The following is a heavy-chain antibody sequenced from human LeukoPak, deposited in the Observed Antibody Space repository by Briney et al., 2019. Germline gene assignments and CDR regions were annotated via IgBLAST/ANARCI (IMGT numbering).Heavy chain of an antibody. V-gene: IGHV3-23*01. Sequence: GGSLRLSCAASGFTFSSHAMTWVRQAPGKGLEWGSSITGSGGSTFYAASVKGRFTISRDNSKNTLYPQMNSLRAEDTAVYYCAKLGISDGIDYWGQGTLVTVSS. J-gene: IGHJ4*02. CDR2: ITGSGGST. CDR1: GFTFSSHA. CDR3: AKLGISDGIDY. D-gene: IGHD1-14*01.